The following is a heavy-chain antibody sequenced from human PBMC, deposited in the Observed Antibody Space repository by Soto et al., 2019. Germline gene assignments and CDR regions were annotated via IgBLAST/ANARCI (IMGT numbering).Heavy chain of an antibody. D-gene: IGHD2-8*01. Sequence: SETLSLTCTVSGGSISSGGYYWSWIRQHPGKGLEWIGYIYYSGSTYYNPSLKSRVTISVDTSKNQFSLKLSSVTAADTAVYYCARDKGYCTNGVCPPDHNWFDPWAQGTLVTVSS. J-gene: IGHJ5*02. CDR2: IYYSGST. V-gene: IGHV4-31*03. CDR1: GGSISSGGYY. CDR3: ARDKGYCTNGVCPPDHNWFDP.